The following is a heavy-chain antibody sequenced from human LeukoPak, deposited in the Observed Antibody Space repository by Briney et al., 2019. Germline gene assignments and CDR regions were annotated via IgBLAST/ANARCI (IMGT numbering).Heavy chain of an antibody. CDR2: INAGNGNT. J-gene: IGHJ6*02. V-gene: IGHV1-3*01. Sequence: GASVKVSCKASGYTFTSYAMHWVRQAPGQRLEWMGWINAGNGNTKYSQKFQGRVTITRDTSASTAYMELSSLGSEDTGVYYCARSRITMSLYYYYGMDVWGQGTTVTVSS. CDR1: GYTFTSYA. CDR3: ARSRITMSLYYYYGMDV. D-gene: IGHD3-10*02.